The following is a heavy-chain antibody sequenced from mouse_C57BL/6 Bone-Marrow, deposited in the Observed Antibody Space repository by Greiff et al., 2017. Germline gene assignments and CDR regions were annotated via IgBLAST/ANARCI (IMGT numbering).Heavy chain of an antibody. CDR2: FYPGSGRI. D-gene: IGHD1-1*01. Sequence: VQLQQSGAELVKPGASVKLSCKASGYTFTEYTIHWVKQRSGQGLEWIGWFYPGSGRIKYNEQFKDKATLTADKSSSTVYIELSRLTSEDSAVYFCARHEIGYYDSSAWFAYWSQGTLVTVSA. CDR1: GYTFTEYT. CDR3: ARHEIGYYDSSAWFAY. V-gene: IGHV1-62-2*01. J-gene: IGHJ3*01.